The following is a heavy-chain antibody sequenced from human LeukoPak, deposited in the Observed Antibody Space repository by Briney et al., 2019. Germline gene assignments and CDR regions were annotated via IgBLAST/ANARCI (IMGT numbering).Heavy chain of an antibody. Sequence: ASVQVSCKTSGYIFSSYGINWVRQAPGQGLEWVGWISAYNGDTKYAQKLQGRVTMTTDTSTRTVYMELRTLRSDDTAVYYCARDSYDFLTGRYSGSGGDYWGQGTLVTVSS. CDR3: ARDSYDFLTGRYSGSGGDY. CDR2: ISAYNGDT. V-gene: IGHV1-18*01. J-gene: IGHJ4*02. D-gene: IGHD3-9*01. CDR1: GYIFSSYG.